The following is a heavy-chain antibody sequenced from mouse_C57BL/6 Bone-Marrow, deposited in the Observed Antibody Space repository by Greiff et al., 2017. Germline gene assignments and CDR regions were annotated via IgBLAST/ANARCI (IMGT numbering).Heavy chain of an antibody. CDR1: GYTFTDYY. CDR3: AREEVWFYFDY. CDR2: INPNNGGT. Sequence: EVQLQQSGPELVKPGASVKISCKASGYTFTDYYMNWVKQSHGKSLEWIGDINPNNGGTSYNQKFKGKATLTVDKSSSTAYMELRSLTSEDSGVYYCAREEVWFYFDYWGQGTTLTVSS. D-gene: IGHD2-10*02. V-gene: IGHV1-26*01. J-gene: IGHJ2*01.